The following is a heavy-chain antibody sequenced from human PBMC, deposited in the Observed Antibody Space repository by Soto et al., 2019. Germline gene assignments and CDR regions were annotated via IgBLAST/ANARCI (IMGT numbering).Heavy chain of an antibody. J-gene: IGHJ4*02. CDR1: GFSFSTYN. V-gene: IGHV3-48*02. D-gene: IGHD6-19*01. Sequence: LRLSCAASGFSFSTYNMNWVRQAPGRGLEWVSYISSRSSTIYHADSVKGRFTISRDNAKNSLYLQMDSLRDEDTAVYFCARAIAVGSTSLDYWGLGTRVTVSS. CDR2: ISSRSSTI. CDR3: ARAIAVGSTSLDY.